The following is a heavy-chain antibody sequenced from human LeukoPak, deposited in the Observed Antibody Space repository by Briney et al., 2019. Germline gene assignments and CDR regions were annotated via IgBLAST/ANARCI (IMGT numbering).Heavy chain of an antibody. CDR2: INPNSGGT. Sequence: ASVKVSCKASGYTFTGYYMHWVRRAPGQGLEWMGWINPNSGGTNYAQKFQGRVTMTRDTSISTAYMELSRLRSDDTAVYYCARSSYGGNLGDFDYWGQGTLVTVSS. D-gene: IGHD4/OR15-4a*01. CDR1: GYTFTGYY. V-gene: IGHV1-2*02. CDR3: ARSSYGGNLGDFDY. J-gene: IGHJ4*02.